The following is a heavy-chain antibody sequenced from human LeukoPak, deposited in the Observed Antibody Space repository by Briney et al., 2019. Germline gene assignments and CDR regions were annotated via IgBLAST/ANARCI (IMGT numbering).Heavy chain of an antibody. V-gene: IGHV4-61*05. J-gene: IGHJ4*02. CDR1: GGSISTTSYF. Sequence: PSETLSLTCTASGGSISTTSYFWAWIRQPPGKGLEWIGRIYTSGSTTYNPSLKSRVTMSVDTSKNQFSLNLSSVTAADTAVYYCARGGSGDYPSDYWGQGTLVTVSS. CDR2: IYTSGST. CDR3: ARGGSGDYPSDY. D-gene: IGHD3-22*01.